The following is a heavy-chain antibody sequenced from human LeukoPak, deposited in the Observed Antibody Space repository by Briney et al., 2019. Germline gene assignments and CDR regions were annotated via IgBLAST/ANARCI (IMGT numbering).Heavy chain of an antibody. CDR2: IYYSGST. Sequence: SSETLSLTCTVSGGSISSYYWSWIRQPPGKGLEWIGYIYYSGSTNYNPSLKSRVTIPVDTSKNQFSLKLSSVTAADTAVYYCARHPPYPYDFWSGYYSPTDAFDIWGQGTMVTVSS. CDR3: ARHPPYPYDFWSGYYSPTDAFDI. J-gene: IGHJ3*02. V-gene: IGHV4-59*08. D-gene: IGHD3-3*01. CDR1: GGSISSYY.